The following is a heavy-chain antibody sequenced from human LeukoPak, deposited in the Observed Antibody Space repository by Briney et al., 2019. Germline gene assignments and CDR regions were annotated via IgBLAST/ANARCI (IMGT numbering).Heavy chain of an antibody. Sequence: QTGGSLRLSCAASAFTLSNYSMAWVRQAPGKGLEWVSAISGSGGSTYYADSVKGWFTISRDNSKNTLYLQMNSLRAEDTAVYYCASIDAYCGGDCWLVDYWGQGTLVTVSS. CDR2: ISGSGGST. CDR3: ASIDAYCGGDCWLVDY. D-gene: IGHD2-21*02. V-gene: IGHV3-23*01. J-gene: IGHJ4*02. CDR1: AFTLSNYS.